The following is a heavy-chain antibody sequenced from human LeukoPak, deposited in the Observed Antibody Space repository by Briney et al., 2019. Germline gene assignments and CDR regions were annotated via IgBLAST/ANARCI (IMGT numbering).Heavy chain of an antibody. CDR2: ISWNSVNI. CDR1: GFTFDDYA. J-gene: IGHJ4*02. D-gene: IGHD3-10*01. Sequence: PGRSLRLSCAASGFTFDDYAMYWVRQAPGKGLEWVSGISWNSVNIGYADSVKGRFTISRDNAKKSLYLQMNSLRAEDTALYYCARGPYNSGSFFDYWGQGTLVTVSS. CDR3: ARGPYNSGSFFDY. V-gene: IGHV3-9*01.